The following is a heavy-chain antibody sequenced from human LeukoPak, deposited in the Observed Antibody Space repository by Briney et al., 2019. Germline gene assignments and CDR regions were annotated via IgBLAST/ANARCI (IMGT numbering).Heavy chain of an antibody. D-gene: IGHD3-9*01. CDR2: INHSGST. V-gene: IGHV4-34*01. CDR1: AGSFSGYY. CDR3: ARGNILTGYCFDF. J-gene: IGHJ4*02. Sequence: PSETLSLTCAVYAGSFSGYYWSWIRQPPGKGLEWIGEINHSGSTNYNPSLKSRVTISTDTSKNQFSLRLSSVTAADTAVYYCARGNILTGYCFDFWGQGALVTVSS.